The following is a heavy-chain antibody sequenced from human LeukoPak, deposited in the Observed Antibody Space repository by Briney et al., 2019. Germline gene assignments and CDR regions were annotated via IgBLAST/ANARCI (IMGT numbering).Heavy chain of an antibody. Sequence: GASVKVSCKTSGYTFSDYGISWVRQAPGQGLEWMGWISPYNGNRNYAQKVQGRVTITTDTSTSTAYMELRSLRSDDTAVYYCARVRVIVVSDYCGGDCSSDYWGQGTLIIVSS. J-gene: IGHJ4*02. CDR2: ISPYNGNR. CDR3: ARVRVIVVSDYCGGDCSSDY. D-gene: IGHD2-21*02. CDR1: GYTFSDYG. V-gene: IGHV1-18*01.